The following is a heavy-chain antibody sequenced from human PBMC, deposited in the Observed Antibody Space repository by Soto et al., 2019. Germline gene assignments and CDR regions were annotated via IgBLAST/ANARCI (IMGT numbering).Heavy chain of an antibody. J-gene: IGHJ3*02. V-gene: IGHV4-59*01. CDR3: ARDLRNAFDI. Sequence: SETLSLTCTVSGGSISSYYWSWIRQPPGKGLEWIGYIYYSGSTNYNPSLKSRVTISVDTSKNQFSLKLSSVTAADTAVYYCARDLRNAFDIWGQGTMVTVSS. CDR2: IYYSGST. CDR1: GGSISSYY. D-gene: IGHD5-12*01.